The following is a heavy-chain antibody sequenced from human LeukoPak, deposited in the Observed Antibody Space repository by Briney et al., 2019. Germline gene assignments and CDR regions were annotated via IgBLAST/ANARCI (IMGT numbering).Heavy chain of an antibody. CDR3: AKDRRVPLGFDY. D-gene: IGHD7-27*01. Sequence: GGSLRLSCAASGFTFSSYTMNWVRQAPGKGLEWVSSISSSSSHIYYTDSVKGRFTISRDNSKNTLYLQMNSLRAEDTAVYYCAKDRRVPLGFDYWGQGTLVTVSS. CDR2: ISSSSSHI. J-gene: IGHJ4*02. V-gene: IGHV3-21*04. CDR1: GFTFSSYT.